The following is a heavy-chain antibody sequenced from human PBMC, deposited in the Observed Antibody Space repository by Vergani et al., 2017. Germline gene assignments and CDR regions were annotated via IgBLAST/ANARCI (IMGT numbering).Heavy chain of an antibody. J-gene: IGHJ4*02. Sequence: QVQLQQWGAGVVKPSGTLSLTCAVFGESFSSFYWSLIRQPPGKGLEWIGEINNDGHTNYNPSLESRVTVSRDTAKNQFSLNLMSVTAADAAMYYCAVRPRVKLVGGEIVTKRTFDYWSQGSLVTVSS. CDR2: INNDGHT. CDR3: AVRPRVKLVGGEIVTKRTFDY. V-gene: IGHV4-34*02. CDR1: GESFSSFY. D-gene: IGHD3-10*01.